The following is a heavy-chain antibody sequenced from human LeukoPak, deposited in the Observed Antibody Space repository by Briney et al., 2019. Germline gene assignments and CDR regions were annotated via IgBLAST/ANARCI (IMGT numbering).Heavy chain of an antibody. V-gene: IGHV6-1*01. CDR2: TYYRSKWYD. CDR1: GDSVSSNTAA. Sequence: SQTLSLTCAISGDSVSSNTAAWNWIRQSPSRGLEWLGRTYYRSKWYDDYAVFVKSRIIINPDTSKNQFYLQLNSVTPEDTAVYYCARNNPNSSGWYSFDSWGQGTLVTASS. J-gene: IGHJ4*02. CDR3: ARNNPNSSGWYSFDS. D-gene: IGHD6-19*01.